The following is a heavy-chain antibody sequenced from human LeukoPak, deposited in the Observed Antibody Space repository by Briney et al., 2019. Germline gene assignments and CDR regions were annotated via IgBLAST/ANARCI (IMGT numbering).Heavy chain of an antibody. D-gene: IGHD3-3*01. CDR1: GFTVSSNY. Sequence: GGSLRLSCAASGFTVSSNYMSWVRQAPGKGLEWVSVIYSGGSTYYADSVKGRFTISRDNSKNTLYLQMNSLRAEDTAVYYCARVSYDFWSGYYTGPHYFDYWGQGTLATVSS. J-gene: IGHJ4*02. CDR2: IYSGGST. V-gene: IGHV3-66*01. CDR3: ARVSYDFWSGYYTGPHYFDY.